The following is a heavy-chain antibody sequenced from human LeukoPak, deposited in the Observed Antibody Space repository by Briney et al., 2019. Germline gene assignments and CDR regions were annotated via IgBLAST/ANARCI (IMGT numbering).Heavy chain of an antibody. Sequence: GGSLRLSCAASGFIFRTYAMNWVRQAPGKGLEWVAFIFYNGTDKYADSVKGRFTISRDNSKNTLYLQMNSLRAEDTAVYYCAKDSLGYYDSSGSLDYWGQGTLVTVSS. CDR2: IFYNGTDK. V-gene: IGHV3-30*02. CDR3: AKDSLGYYDSSGSLDY. D-gene: IGHD3-22*01. J-gene: IGHJ4*02. CDR1: GFIFRTYA.